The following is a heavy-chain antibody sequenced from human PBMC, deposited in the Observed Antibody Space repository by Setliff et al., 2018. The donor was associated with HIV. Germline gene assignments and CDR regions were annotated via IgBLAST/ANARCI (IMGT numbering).Heavy chain of an antibody. CDR2: MYYSGNT. J-gene: IGHJ4*02. CDR1: GVSISNYY. CDR3: ARDQSDWFY. Sequence: PSETLSLTCTVSGVSISNYYWSWIRQPPGKGLEWIGYMYYSGNTNYNPSLKSRVTISVDTSKNQFSLKLNSVTAADTAVYYCARDQSDWFYWGQGTLVTVSS. D-gene: IGHD3-3*01. V-gene: IGHV4-59*01.